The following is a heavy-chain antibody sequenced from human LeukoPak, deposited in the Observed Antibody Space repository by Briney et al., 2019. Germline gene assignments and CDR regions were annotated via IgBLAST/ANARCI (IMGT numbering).Heavy chain of an antibody. D-gene: IGHD2-2*01. CDR2: IKQDGSEK. Sequence: GRSLRLSCAASGFTFSSYPIHWVRQAPGKGLEWVANIKQDGSEKYYVDSVKGRFTISRDNAKNSLYLQMNSLRAEDTAVYYCARVLGYCSSTSCYFDYWGQGTLVTVSS. V-gene: IGHV3-7*01. J-gene: IGHJ4*02. CDR1: GFTFSSYP. CDR3: ARVLGYCSSTSCYFDY.